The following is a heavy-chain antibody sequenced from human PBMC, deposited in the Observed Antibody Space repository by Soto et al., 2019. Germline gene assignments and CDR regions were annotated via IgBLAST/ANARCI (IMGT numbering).Heavy chain of an antibody. CDR3: ARVRAVPTSYGMDV. D-gene: IGHD4-17*01. V-gene: IGHV1-18*01. J-gene: IGHJ6*02. Sequence: QVQLEQSGPEVKKPGASVKVSCKASGYTFTSYGISWVRQAPGQGLEWMGWISVNNGNTNYAQKLQGRVTMTTDTSTSTAYMEVRGLRSDDTAVYSCARVRAVPTSYGMDVWGQGTTVTVSS. CDR1: GYTFTSYG. CDR2: ISVNNGNT.